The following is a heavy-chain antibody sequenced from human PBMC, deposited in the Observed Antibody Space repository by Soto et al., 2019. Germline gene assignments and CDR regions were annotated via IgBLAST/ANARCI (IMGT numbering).Heavy chain of an antibody. V-gene: IGHV4-59*01. J-gene: IGHJ5*02. CDR1: VGSISSYY. D-gene: IGHD3-16*02. CDR3: ARVRGYRTPFDP. Sequence: SETLCLTCTVSVGSISSYYWTWIRQPPGKGLEWIGYIYYSGSTNYNPSLKSRVTISVDTSKNQFSLKLSSVTAADTAVYYCARVRGYRTPFDPWGQGTLVTVSS. CDR2: IYYSGST.